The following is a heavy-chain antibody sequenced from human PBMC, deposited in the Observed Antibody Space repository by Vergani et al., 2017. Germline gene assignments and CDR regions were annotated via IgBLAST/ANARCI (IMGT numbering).Heavy chain of an antibody. V-gene: IGHV3-48*04. Sequence: EVQLVESGGGLVQPGGSLRLSCAASGFTFSSYSMNWVRQAPGKGLEWVSYISSSSSTIYYADSVKGRFTISRDNAKNSLYLQMNSLRAEDTAVYYCASQSLVGAYGRTIDYWGQGTLVTVSS. D-gene: IGHD1-26*01. CDR2: ISSSSSTI. CDR3: ASQSLVGAYGRTIDY. J-gene: IGHJ4*02. CDR1: GFTFSSYS.